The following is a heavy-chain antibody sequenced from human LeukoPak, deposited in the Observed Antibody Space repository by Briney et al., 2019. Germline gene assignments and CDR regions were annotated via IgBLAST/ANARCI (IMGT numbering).Heavy chain of an antibody. CDR3: ARGPTDFDASDI. V-gene: IGHV3-7*01. CDR1: GFPISSYW. J-gene: IGHJ3*02. CDR2: IKHDSSET. Sequence: AGGSVRLSCAASGFPISSYWMSWVRQVPGKGLESVAHIKHDSSETYYVDTVRGRFTISRDNAKNSLYLQMNSLRVEDTAVYHCARGPTDFDASDIWGHGTLVTVSS.